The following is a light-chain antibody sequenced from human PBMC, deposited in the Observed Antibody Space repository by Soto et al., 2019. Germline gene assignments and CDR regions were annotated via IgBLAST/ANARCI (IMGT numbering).Light chain of an antibody. Sequence: QSALTQSPSASGSPGQSVTISCTGTSSDIGGYNSVSWYQQHPGKAPKVMIYDVTKRPSGVPDRFSGSKSGNTASLTISGLQAEDEADYYCCSYVGGYSYVFGIGTKVTVL. CDR1: SSDIGGYNS. J-gene: IGLJ1*01. CDR3: CSYVGGYSYV. CDR2: DVT. V-gene: IGLV2-8*01.